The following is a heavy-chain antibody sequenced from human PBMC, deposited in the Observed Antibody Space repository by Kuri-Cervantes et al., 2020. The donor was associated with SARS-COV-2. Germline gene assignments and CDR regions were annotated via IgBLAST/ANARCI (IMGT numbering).Heavy chain of an antibody. CDR3: ARDLGPFSGPYDSTFDY. Sequence: GESLKISCAASGFTFSSYGIHWVRQAPGKGLEWVAVIYSGGSTYYADSVKGRFTISRDNSKNTLYLQMNSLIAEDTAVYYCARDLGPFSGPYDSTFDYWGQGTLVTVSS. CDR1: GFTFSSYG. J-gene: IGHJ4*02. D-gene: IGHD5-12*01. V-gene: IGHV3-NL1*01. CDR2: IYSGGST.